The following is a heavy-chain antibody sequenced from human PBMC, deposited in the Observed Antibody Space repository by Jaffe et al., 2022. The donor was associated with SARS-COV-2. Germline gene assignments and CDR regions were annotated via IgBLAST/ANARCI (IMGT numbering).Heavy chain of an antibody. Sequence: EVQLVESGGGLVQPGGSLRLSCAASGFTFSSYWMSWVRQAPGKGLEWVANIKQDGSEKYYVDSVKGRFTISRDNAKNSLYLQMNSLRAEDTAVYYCARVFPDLFHCSGGSCYSGYFDLWGRGTLVTVSS. J-gene: IGHJ2*01. CDR2: IKQDGSEK. V-gene: IGHV3-7*03. D-gene: IGHD2-15*01. CDR1: GFTFSSYW. CDR3: ARVFPDLFHCSGGSCYSGYFDL.